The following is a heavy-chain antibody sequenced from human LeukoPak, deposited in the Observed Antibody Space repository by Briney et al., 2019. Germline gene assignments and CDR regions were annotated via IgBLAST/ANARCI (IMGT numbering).Heavy chain of an antibody. Sequence: PSETLSLTCTVSGGSISSSSYYWGWIRQPPGKGLEWIGSIYYSGSTYYKPSLKSRVTTSVDTSKNQFSLKLSSVTAADTAVYYCASYVVVVAAPGYWGQGTLVTVSS. D-gene: IGHD2-15*01. CDR2: IYYSGST. CDR3: ASYVVVVAAPGY. V-gene: IGHV4-39*01. CDR1: GGSISSSSYY. J-gene: IGHJ4*02.